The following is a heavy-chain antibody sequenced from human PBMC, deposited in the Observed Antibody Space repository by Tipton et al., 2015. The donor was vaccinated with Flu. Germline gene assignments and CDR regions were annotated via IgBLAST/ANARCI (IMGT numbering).Heavy chain of an antibody. J-gene: IGHJ3*02. V-gene: IGHV4-39*07. CDR2: IYYSGST. D-gene: IGHD3-10*01. CDR3: SSYYIRAFDI. Sequence: LRLSCTVSGGSISSSSYYWGWIRQPPGKGLEWIGSIYYSGSTYYNPSLKSRVTISVDTSKNQFSLKLSSVTAADTAMYYCSSYYIRAFDIWGQGTMVTVSS. CDR1: GGSISSSSYY.